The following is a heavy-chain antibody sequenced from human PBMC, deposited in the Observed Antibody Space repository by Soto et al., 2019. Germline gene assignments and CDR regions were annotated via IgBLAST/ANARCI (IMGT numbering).Heavy chain of an antibody. V-gene: IGHV2-70*04. Sequence: VSGPTLVNPTQTLTLTCTFSGFSLSASGMRVSWIRQPPGKALEWLARIDWDDDKFYSTSLKTRLTISKDTSKNQVVLTMTNMDPVDTATYYCARHTYYDFWSGTSDAFDIWGQGTMVTV. J-gene: IGHJ3*02. D-gene: IGHD3-3*01. CDR1: GFSLSASGMR. CDR3: ARHTYYDFWSGTSDAFDI. CDR2: IDWDDDK.